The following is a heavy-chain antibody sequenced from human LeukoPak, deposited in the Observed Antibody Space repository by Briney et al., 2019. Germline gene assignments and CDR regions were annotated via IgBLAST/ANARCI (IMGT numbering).Heavy chain of an antibody. Sequence: PGGSLRLSCRASGFIFADHAMTWVRQAPGKGLECVGFIRSKAYGGTTEYATSVKGRFTISRDDSESIVYLQMNSLKIEDTGVYYCSRGPILLWILSGIDVWGQWTTVIVS. CDR3: SRGPILLWILSGIDV. J-gene: IGHJ6*02. V-gene: IGHV3-49*04. D-gene: IGHD5-18*01. CDR2: IRSKAYGGTT. CDR1: GFIFADHA.